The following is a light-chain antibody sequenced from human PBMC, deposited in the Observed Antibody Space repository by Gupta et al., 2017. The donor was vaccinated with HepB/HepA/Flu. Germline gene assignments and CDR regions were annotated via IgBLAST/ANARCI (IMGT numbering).Light chain of an antibody. CDR2: RAS. CDR3: QQYDNWPPLT. J-gene: IGKJ4*01. V-gene: IGKV3-15*01. Sequence: EIVMTQSPATLSVSPGERVTLSCRASQSVSSNLAWYQQKPGQAPRLLIFRASTRATGIPARFSGSGSGTEXTLTITXRQSEDFAVYYCQQYDNWPPLTFGXGTKVEMK. CDR1: QSVSSN.